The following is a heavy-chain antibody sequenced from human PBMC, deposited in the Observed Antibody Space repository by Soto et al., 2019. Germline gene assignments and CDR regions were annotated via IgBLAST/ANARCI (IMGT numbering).Heavy chain of an antibody. J-gene: IGHJ4*02. V-gene: IGHV4-34*01. CDR1: GGSFSGYY. CDR2: INHSGST. CDR3: ARAHYDFWSGYYFDY. D-gene: IGHD3-3*01. Sequence: QVQLQQWGAGLLKPSETLSLTCAVYGGSFSGYYWSWIRQPPGKGLEWIGEINHSGSTNYNPSLKSRVTISVDTSKNQFSLKLSSVTAADTAVYYCARAHYDFWSGYYFDYWGQGTLVTVSS.